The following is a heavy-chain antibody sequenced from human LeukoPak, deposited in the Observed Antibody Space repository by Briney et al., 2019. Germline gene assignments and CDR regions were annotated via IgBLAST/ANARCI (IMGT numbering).Heavy chain of an antibody. V-gene: IGHV1-69*13. CDR2: IIPIFGTA. CDR1: GGTFSNYA. Sequence: ASVKVSCKASGGTFSNYAISWVRQAPGQGLEWMGGIIPIFGTANYAQKFQGRVTITADESTSTAYMELSSLRSEDTAVYYCARVRKGRIFGELWGQGTLVTVSS. J-gene: IGHJ4*02. CDR3: ARVRKGRIFGEL. D-gene: IGHD3-3*01.